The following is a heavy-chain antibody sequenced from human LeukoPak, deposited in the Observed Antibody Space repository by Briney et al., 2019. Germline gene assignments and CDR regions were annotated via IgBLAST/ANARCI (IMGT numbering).Heavy chain of an antibody. CDR1: GFTFTKYW. CDR2: INQDESVK. V-gene: IGHV3-7*03. J-gene: IGHJ3*02. D-gene: IGHD6-13*01. Sequence: GGSLRLSCAASGFTFTKYWMSWVRQAPGKRLECVASINQDESVKRYVDSAKGRFTISRDNTQNSVYLEMNSLTAGDTALYYCARDLWAQQEGDGFDIWGQGTIVTVSS. CDR3: ARDLWAQQEGDGFDI.